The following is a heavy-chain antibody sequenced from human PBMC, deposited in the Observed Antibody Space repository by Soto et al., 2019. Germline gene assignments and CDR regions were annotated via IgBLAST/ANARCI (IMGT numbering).Heavy chain of an antibody. V-gene: IGHV3-9*01. D-gene: IGHD6-19*01. CDR1: GFTFDDYA. Sequence: EVQLVESGGGLVQPGRSLRLSCAGAGFTFDDYAMHWVRQAPGKGLEWVSGISWHSGDIGYAGSVKGRVTISRDNARKSLSLQMNTMRADDTALYRGVKGNGVALADPFDPWGQGTLVTVSS. J-gene: IGHJ5*02. CDR3: VKGNGVALADPFDP. CDR2: ISWHSGDI.